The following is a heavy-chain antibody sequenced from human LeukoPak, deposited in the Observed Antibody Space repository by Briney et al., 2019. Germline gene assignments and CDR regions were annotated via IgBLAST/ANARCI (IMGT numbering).Heavy chain of an antibody. Sequence: PSETLSLTCSVPGGSIRSYYWNWIRQPPGKGLECIGYIYDSGSTNYNPSLKSRVAISVDKSKNQFSLKLSYVTAADTAVYYCARLSHYFDSSGYYYVRFFDYWGQGTLVTVSS. CDR1: GGSIRSYY. CDR3: ARLSHYFDSSGYYYVRFFDY. J-gene: IGHJ4*02. D-gene: IGHD3-22*01. CDR2: IYDSGST. V-gene: IGHV4-59*08.